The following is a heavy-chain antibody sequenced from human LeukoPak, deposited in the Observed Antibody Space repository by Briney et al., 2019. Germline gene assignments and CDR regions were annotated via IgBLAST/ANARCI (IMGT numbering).Heavy chain of an antibody. Sequence: GGSLRLSCAASGFTFTSYWMSWVRQASGKGLEGGANIKQDGSEKYYVDSVKGRFTISRDNAKNSLYLQMNSLRAEDTAVYYCVRDHSSSSFDYWGQGTLVTVSS. CDR3: VRDHSSSSFDY. CDR2: IKQDGSEK. V-gene: IGHV3-7*01. D-gene: IGHD6-6*01. J-gene: IGHJ4*02. CDR1: GFTFTSYW.